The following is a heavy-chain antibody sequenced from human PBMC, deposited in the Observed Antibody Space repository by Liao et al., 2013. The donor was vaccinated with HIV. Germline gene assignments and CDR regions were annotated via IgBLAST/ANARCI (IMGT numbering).Heavy chain of an antibody. Sequence: QVQLQESGPGLVKPSQTLSLTCTVSGDSISTSNHYWTWIRQPPGKGLEWIGYIYQGRSTYYNPSLKSRLSISGDTSKNQFSLSLSSVTAADTAVYYCARDTENYDSTNYRYQYFFDFWGQGAWSPSPQ. D-gene: IGHD3-22*01. CDR1: GDSISTSNHY. CDR2: IYQGRST. J-gene: IGHJ4*02. CDR3: ARDTENYDSTNYRYQYFFDF. V-gene: IGHV4-30-4*08.